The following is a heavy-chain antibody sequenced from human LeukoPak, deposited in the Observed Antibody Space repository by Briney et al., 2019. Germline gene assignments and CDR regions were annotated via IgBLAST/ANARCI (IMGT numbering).Heavy chain of an antibody. CDR2: ITSGSSTI. CDR1: GFTFSLYS. CDR3: ARVYETNGYLY. D-gene: IGHD3-22*01. V-gene: IGHV3-48*01. Sequence: PGGSLRLSCAASGFTFSLYSMNWVRQAPGKGLEWVSYITSGSSTIYYAESVRGRFTISRDNAKNSLFLQMNSLRAEDTAVYYCARVYETNGYLYWGQGSLVAVSS. J-gene: IGHJ4*02.